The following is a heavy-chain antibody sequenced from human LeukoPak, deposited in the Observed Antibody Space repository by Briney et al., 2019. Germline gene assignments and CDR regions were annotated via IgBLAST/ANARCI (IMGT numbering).Heavy chain of an antibody. D-gene: IGHD1-1*01. CDR2: IYSGGST. J-gene: IGHJ4*02. V-gene: IGHV3-66*01. Sequence: GGSLRLSCAASGFTVSSNYMSWVREAPGKGLEWVSVIYSGGSTYYADSVKGRFTLSRDNSKNTLYLQMNSLRAEDTAVYYCALQQLKRYYFDYWGQGTLVTVSS. CDR3: ALQQLKRYYFDY. CDR1: GFTVSSNY.